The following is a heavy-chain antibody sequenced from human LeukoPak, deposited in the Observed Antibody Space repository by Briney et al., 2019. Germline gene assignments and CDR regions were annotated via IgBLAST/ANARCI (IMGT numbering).Heavy chain of an antibody. CDR1: GGSISSGGYY. CDR3: ARINGADYYDSSGYLFDY. V-gene: IGHV4-30-2*02. CDR2: IYHSGST. Sequence: SQTLSLTCTVSGGSISSGGYYWSLIRQPPGKGLELIGYIYHSGSTYYNPSLKSRVTISVDRSKNQFSLKLSSVTAADTAVYYCARINGADYYDSSGYLFDYWGQGTLVTVSS. J-gene: IGHJ4*02. D-gene: IGHD3-22*01.